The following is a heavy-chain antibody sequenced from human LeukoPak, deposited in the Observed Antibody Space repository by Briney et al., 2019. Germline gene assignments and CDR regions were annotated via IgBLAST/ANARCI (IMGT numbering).Heavy chain of an antibody. V-gene: IGHV4-34*01. CDR3: ARGAAYFIVVVPAARGYMDV. D-gene: IGHD2-2*01. Sequence: SETLSLTCAVYGGSFSGYYWSWIRQPPGKGLEWTGEINHSGSTNYNPSLKSRVTISVDTSKNQFSLKLSSVTAADTAVYYCARGAAYFIVVVPAARGYMDVWGKGTTVTVSS. CDR1: GGSFSGYY. J-gene: IGHJ6*03. CDR2: INHSGST.